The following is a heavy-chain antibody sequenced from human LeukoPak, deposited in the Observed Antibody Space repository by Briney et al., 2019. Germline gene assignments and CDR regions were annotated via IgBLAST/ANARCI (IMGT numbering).Heavy chain of an antibody. D-gene: IGHD5-18*01. V-gene: IGHV4-31*03. CDR3: ARDRGYSYGSDAFDI. CDR2: IYYSGST. Sequence: SETLSLTRTVSGGSISSGGYYWSWIRQHPGKGLEWIGYIYYSGSTYCNPSLKSRVTISVDTSKNQFSLKLSSVTAADTAVYYCARDRGYSYGSDAFDIWGQGTMVTVSS. CDR1: GGSISSGGYY. J-gene: IGHJ3*02.